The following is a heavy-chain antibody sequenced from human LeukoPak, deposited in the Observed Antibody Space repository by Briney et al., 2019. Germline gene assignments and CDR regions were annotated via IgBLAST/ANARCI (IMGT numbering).Heavy chain of an antibody. CDR3: ARDRDSSGYYGSYAFDI. Sequence: SETLSLTCTVSGGSLSSYYWSWIRQPPGKGLEWIGYIYYSGSTNYNPSLKSRVTISVDTSKNQFSLKLSSVTAADTAVYYCARDRDSSGYYGSYAFDIWGQGTMVTVSS. V-gene: IGHV4-59*01. D-gene: IGHD3-22*01. J-gene: IGHJ3*02. CDR2: IYYSGST. CDR1: GGSLSSYY.